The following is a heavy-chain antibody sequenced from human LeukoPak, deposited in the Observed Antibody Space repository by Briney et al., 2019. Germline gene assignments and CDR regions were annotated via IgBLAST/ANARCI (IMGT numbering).Heavy chain of an antibody. V-gene: IGHV1-2*06. CDR3: ARDDEWELPFDY. CDR2: INPNSGGT. D-gene: IGHD1-26*01. CDR1: GYTFTGYY. J-gene: IGHJ4*02. Sequence: ASVKVSCKASGYTFTGYYMHWVRQAPGQGLEWMGRINPNSGGTNYAQKFQGRVTMPRDTSISTAYMELSRLRSDDTAVYYCARDDEWELPFDYWGQGTLVTVSS.